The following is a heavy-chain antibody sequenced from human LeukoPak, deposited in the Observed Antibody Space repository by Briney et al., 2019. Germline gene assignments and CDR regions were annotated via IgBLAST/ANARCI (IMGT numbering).Heavy chain of an antibody. D-gene: IGHD5-18*01. Sequence: GGSLRLSCAASGFTFSHHYMHWVRQAPGKGLVWVSRIANDGTTTIYADSVKGRFTISRDNAKNTLYLQMNSLTADDTAAYYCAKEASRGSSFAYTPIEKPYYLDYWGQGTLVTVSS. V-gene: IGHV3-74*01. CDR3: AKEASRGSSFAYTPIEKPYYLDY. CDR2: IANDGTTT. J-gene: IGHJ4*02. CDR1: GFTFSHHY.